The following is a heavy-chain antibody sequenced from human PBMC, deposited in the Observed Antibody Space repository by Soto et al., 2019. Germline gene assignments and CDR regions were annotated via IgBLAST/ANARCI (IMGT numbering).Heavy chain of an antibody. Sequence: SETLSLTCAVYGGSFSGYYWSWIRQPPGKGLEWIGEINHSGSTNYNPSLKSRVTISVDTSKNQFSLNLSSVTAADSAVYYCASSDPLGYCSSTSCRPYYYYYYMDIWGKGTTVTVSS. J-gene: IGHJ6*03. CDR3: ASSDPLGYCSSTSCRPYYYYYYMDI. CDR1: GGSFSGYY. D-gene: IGHD2-2*01. V-gene: IGHV4-34*01. CDR2: INHSGST.